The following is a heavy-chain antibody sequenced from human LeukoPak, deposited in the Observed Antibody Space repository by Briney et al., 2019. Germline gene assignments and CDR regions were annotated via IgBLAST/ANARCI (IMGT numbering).Heavy chain of an antibody. D-gene: IGHD3-3*01. J-gene: IGHJ5*02. CDR1: GGSISSGGYY. V-gene: IGHV4-31*03. CDR3: ARATKEQFWSGYYGFDP. CDR2: IYYSGST. Sequence: SETLSLTCTVSGGSISSGGYYWSWIRQHPGKGLESIGYIYYSGSTYYNPSLKSRVTISVDTSKNQFSLKLSSVTAADTAVYYCARATKEQFWSGYYGFDPWGQGTLVTVSS.